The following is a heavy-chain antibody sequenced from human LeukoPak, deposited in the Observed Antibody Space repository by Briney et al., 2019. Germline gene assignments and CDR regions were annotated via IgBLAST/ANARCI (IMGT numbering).Heavy chain of an antibody. V-gene: IGHV4-4*07. J-gene: IGHJ4*02. CDR3: ARDRYYYDSSGYYLFDY. D-gene: IGHD3-22*01. CDR2: IYTSGST. Sequence: PSETLSLTCTVSGGSISSYYWSWIRQPAGKGLEWIGRIYTSGSTNYNPSLKSRVTMSVDTSKNQFSLKLSSVTAADTAVYYCARDRYYYDSSGYYLFDYWGQGTLVTVSS. CDR1: GGSISSYY.